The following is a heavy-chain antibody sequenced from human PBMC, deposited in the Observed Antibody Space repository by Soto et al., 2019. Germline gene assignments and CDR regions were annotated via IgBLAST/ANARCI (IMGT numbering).Heavy chain of an antibody. J-gene: IGHJ4*02. CDR1: GFTFSSYG. V-gene: IGHV3-30*03. Sequence: LRLSCAASGFTFSSYGMHWVRQAPGKGLEWVAVISYDGSNKYYADSVKGRFTISRDNSKNTLYLQMNSLRAEDTAVYYCASPIYGSGRTLTTDYWGQGTLVTVSS. CDR2: ISYDGSNK. D-gene: IGHD3-10*01. CDR3: ASPIYGSGRTLTTDY.